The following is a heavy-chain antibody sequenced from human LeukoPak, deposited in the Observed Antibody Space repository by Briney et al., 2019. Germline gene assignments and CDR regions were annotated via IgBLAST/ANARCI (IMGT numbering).Heavy chain of an antibody. CDR1: GGSISTSNYF. D-gene: IGHD6-13*01. Sequence: SETLSLTCTASGGSISTSNYFWGWIRQPPGKGLEWIGTISYSGSTYYNPSLKSRVTMAVDTSKNQFSLKLSSVTAADTAVYYCARGLPIAAADGGFDPWGQGTLVTVSS. CDR2: ISYSGST. V-gene: IGHV4-39*07. CDR3: ARGLPIAAADGGFDP. J-gene: IGHJ5*02.